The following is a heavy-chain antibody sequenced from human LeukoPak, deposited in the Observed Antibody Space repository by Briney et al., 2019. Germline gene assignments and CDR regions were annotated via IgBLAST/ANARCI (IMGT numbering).Heavy chain of an antibody. V-gene: IGHV3-23*01. CDR3: AKESGYDFWSGDHFDY. Sequence: GGSLRLSCAASGFTFSSYAMSWVRQAPGKGLEWISAISGSGGSTYYADSVKGRFTISRDNSKNTLYLQMNSLRAEDTAVYYCAKESGYDFWSGDHFDYWGQGTLVTVSS. J-gene: IGHJ4*02. CDR1: GFTFSSYA. D-gene: IGHD3-3*01. CDR2: ISGSGGST.